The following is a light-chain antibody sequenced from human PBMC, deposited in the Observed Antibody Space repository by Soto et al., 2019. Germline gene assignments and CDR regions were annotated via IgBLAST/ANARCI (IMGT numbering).Light chain of an antibody. CDR3: QHYNSYSYT. Sequence: DIQMTQSPSTLSASVGDRVTITCRASQSINNWLAWYQQKPGKAPKVLIYDASTLDIGVPSRFSGSGFGTEFSLTISSLQPDDFATFYCQHYNSYSYTFGQGTKLEVK. V-gene: IGKV1-5*01. J-gene: IGKJ2*01. CDR2: DAS. CDR1: QSINNW.